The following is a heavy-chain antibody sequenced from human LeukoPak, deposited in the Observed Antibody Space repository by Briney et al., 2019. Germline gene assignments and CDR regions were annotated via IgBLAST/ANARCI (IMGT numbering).Heavy chain of an antibody. CDR2: FEIGVRT. D-gene: IGHD6-19*01. CDR1: LFTFRDYY. CDR3: ASSAAHIYSSGSRGDY. Sequence: PGGSLILSCSASLFTFRDYYMSWVRQAPGKGLEWLSDFEIGVRTYYADSVKGRYSNSRDNSKNTLYLQMNSLRAEGTAVYYCASSAAHIYSSGSRGDYWGQGTLVTVSS. V-gene: IGHV3-53*01. J-gene: IGHJ4*02.